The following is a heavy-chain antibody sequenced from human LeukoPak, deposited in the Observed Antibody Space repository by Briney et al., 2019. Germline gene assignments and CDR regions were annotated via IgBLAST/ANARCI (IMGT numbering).Heavy chain of an antibody. J-gene: IGHJ4*02. CDR2: IYSSGST. D-gene: IGHD3-3*01. CDR3: AQSYYDFWSGPIGY. V-gene: IGHV4-4*07. CDR1: GDSISSYY. Sequence: SETLSLTCTVSGDSISSYYWSWIRQPAGKGLEWIGRIYSSGSTNYNPSLKSRVTMSVDTSKKQFSLKLTSVTAADTAVYYCAQSYYDFWSGPIGYWGQGILVTVSS.